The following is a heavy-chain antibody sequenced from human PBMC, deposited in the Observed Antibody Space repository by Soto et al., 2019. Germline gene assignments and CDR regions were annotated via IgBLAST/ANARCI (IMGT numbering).Heavy chain of an antibody. J-gene: IGHJ6*02. CDR3: TKDLAPGIPRGLDV. V-gene: IGHV3-73*01. CDR1: GFTFSGSA. CDR2: IRSKANNYAT. Sequence: GGSLRLSCAASGFTFSGSAMHWVRQASGKGLEWVGRIRSKANNYATEYAASVKGRFTISRDDSKNTAYLEMNSLKTEDTAVYYCTKDLAPGIPRGLDVWGQGITVTVSS. D-gene: IGHD2-21*02.